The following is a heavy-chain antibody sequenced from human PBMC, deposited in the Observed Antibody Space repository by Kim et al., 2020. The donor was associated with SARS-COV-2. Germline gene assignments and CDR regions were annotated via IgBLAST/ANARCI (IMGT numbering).Heavy chain of an antibody. CDR1: GGTFSSYA. J-gene: IGHJ6*02. Sequence: SVKVSCKASGGTFSSYAISWVRPAPGQGLEWMGGIIPIFGTANYAQMFQARVTLTADESTSTAYMELYSLRSEDTAVYYCARDRIVVVPAAIGTTGYYDYYDSMEVWGQGTTVTVSS. D-gene: IGHD2-2*01. V-gene: IGHV1-69*13. CDR3: ARDRIVVVPAAIGTTGYYDYYDSMEV. CDR2: IIPIFGTA.